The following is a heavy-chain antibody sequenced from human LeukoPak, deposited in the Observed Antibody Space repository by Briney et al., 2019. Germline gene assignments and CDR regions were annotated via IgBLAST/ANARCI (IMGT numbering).Heavy chain of an antibody. Sequence: GASVKVSCKASGYTFTGYYMHWVRQAPGQGLEWMGWINPNSGGTNYAQKFQGRVTMTRDTSISTAYMELSRLRSDDTAVYYCARGVGSGSYGPYYYYYMDVWGKGTTVTISS. V-gene: IGHV1-2*02. D-gene: IGHD3-10*01. CDR3: ARGVGSGSYGPYYYYYMDV. CDR2: INPNSGGT. CDR1: GYTFTGYY. J-gene: IGHJ6*03.